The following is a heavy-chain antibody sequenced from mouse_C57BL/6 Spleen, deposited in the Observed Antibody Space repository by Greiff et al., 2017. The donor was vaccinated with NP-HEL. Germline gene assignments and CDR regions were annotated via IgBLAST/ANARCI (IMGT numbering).Heavy chain of an antibody. V-gene: IGHV1-50*01. J-gene: IGHJ1*03. CDR3: ARRQSYWYFDV. Sequence: QVQLQQSGAELVKPGASVKLSCKASGYTFTSYWMQWVKQRPGQGLEWIGEIDPSDSYTNYNQKFKGKSTLTVDTSSSTAYMQLSSLTSEDSAVYYCARRQSYWYFDVWGTGTTVTVSS. D-gene: IGHD3-2*01. CDR1: GYTFTSYW. CDR2: IDPSDSYT.